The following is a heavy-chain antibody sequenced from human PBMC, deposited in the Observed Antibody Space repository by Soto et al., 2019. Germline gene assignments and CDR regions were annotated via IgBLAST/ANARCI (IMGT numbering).Heavy chain of an antibody. CDR2: FNPSGGST. CDR1: GYTLTSYY. V-gene: IGHV1-46*01. J-gene: IGHJ1*01. D-gene: IGHD6-13*01. Sequence: QVQLVQSGAEVKKPGASVKVSCKASGYTLTSYYMHWVRQAPGQGLEWMGIFNPSGGSTSYAQKFQGRVTMTRDTSTSTVYMELSSLRSEDTAVYYCARSYSRSYFQHWGQGTLVTVSS. CDR3: ARSYSRSYFQH.